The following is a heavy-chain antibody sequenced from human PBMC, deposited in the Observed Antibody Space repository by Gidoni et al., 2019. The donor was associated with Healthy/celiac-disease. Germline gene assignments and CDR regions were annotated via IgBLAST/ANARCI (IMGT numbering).Heavy chain of an antibody. CDR2: IYTSGST. CDR1: GGPISSGSYY. Sequence: QVQLQESGPGLVKPSQTLSLTCTVSGGPISSGSYYWSWIRQPAGKGLEWIGRIYTSGSTNYNPSLKSRVTISVDTSKNQFSLKLSSVTAADTAVYYCARDHILSSSGMEYYYYYMDVWGKGTTVTVSS. V-gene: IGHV4-61*02. D-gene: IGHD6-6*01. CDR3: ARDHILSSSGMEYYYYYMDV. J-gene: IGHJ6*03.